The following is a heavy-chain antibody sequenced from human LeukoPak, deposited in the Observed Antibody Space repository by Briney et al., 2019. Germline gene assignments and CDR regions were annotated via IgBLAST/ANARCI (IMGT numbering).Heavy chain of an antibody. D-gene: IGHD3-9*01. J-gene: IGHJ4*02. CDR3: ARGYAGLNTYYDILTGYYDY. CDR2: IYYSGST. V-gene: IGHV4-39*07. CDR1: GGSISSSSYY. Sequence: PSETLSLTCTVSGGSISSSSYYWGWIRQPPGKGLEWIGSIYYSGSTYYNPSLKSRVTISVDTSKNQFSLKLSSVTAADTAVYYCARGYAGLNTYYDILTGYYDYWGQGTLVTVSS.